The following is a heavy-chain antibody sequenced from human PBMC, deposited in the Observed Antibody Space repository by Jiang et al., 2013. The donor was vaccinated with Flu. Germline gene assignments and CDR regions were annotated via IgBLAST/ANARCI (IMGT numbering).Heavy chain of an antibody. CDR2: MNPNSGNT. CDR1: GYTFTSYD. J-gene: IGHJ4*02. CDR3: ARFGGQYYYDSSGYAGDY. Sequence: SGAEVKKPGASVKVSCKASGYTFTSYDINWVRQATGQGLEWMGWMNPNSGNTGYAQKFQGRVTMTRNTSISTAYMELSSLRSEDTAVYYCARFGGQYYYDSSGYAGDYWGQGTLVTVSS. V-gene: IGHV1-8*01. D-gene: IGHD3-22*01.